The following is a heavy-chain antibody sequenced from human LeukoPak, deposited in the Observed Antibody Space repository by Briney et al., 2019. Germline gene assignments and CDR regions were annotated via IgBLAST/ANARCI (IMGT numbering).Heavy chain of an antibody. D-gene: IGHD5-24*01. CDR3: ARDRNGFDPY. Sequence: SQTLSLTCTVSGDSISTGGYYWTWIRQHPGKGLEWIGYIYYSGSTDYNPSLRSRLNISIDTSKNQFSLKLTSVTAADTAVYYCARDRNGFDPYWGQGTLVTVSS. V-gene: IGHV4-31*03. CDR2: IYYSGST. CDR1: GDSISTGGYY. J-gene: IGHJ4*02.